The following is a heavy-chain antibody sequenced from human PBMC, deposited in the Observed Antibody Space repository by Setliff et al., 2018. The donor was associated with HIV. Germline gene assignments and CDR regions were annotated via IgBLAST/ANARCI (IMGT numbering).Heavy chain of an antibody. CDR1: GGSFIGSSFQ. V-gene: IGHV4-39*07. CDR2: IAYSGTTMYT. Sequence: SETLSLTCTVSGGSFIGSSFQSTWIRQTPGKGLEWIADIAYSGTTMYTNYNPSLESRVIISEDTSRDQFFLTLTSVTADDTGIYYCARGPPFAYWGQGLLVTVSS. CDR3: ARGPPFAY. J-gene: IGHJ4*02.